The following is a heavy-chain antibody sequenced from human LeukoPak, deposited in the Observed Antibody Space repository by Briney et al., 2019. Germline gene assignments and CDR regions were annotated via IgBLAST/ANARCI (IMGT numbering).Heavy chain of an antibody. D-gene: IGHD2-15*01. CDR3: ARDEDYCSGGSCYVSYYYYMDV. V-gene: IGHV1-2*06. J-gene: IGHJ6*03. CDR1: GYTFTGYY. CDR2: INPNSGGT. Sequence: ASVKVSCKASGYTFTGYYMHWVRQAPGQGLEWMGRINPNSGGTNYAQKFQGRVTMTRDTSISTAYMDLSRLRSDDTAVYYCARDEDYCSGGSCYVSYYYYMDVWGKGTTVTVSS.